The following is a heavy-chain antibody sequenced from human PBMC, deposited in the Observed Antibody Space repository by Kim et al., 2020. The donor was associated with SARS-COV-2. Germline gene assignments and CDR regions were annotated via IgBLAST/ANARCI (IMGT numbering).Heavy chain of an antibody. CDR1: GYTFKSYA. J-gene: IGHJ5*02. D-gene: IGHD3-3*01. CDR2: INAGNGNT. V-gene: IGHV1-3*01. Sequence: ASVKVSCKASGYTFKSYAIHWVRQAPGQRLEWMGWINAGNGNTRYSQNFQGRVTITRDTSASTAYMELSSLRSEDTAVYYCTRAPNYDFWSTSGWFDPWGQGTLVTVSS. CDR3: TRAPNYDFWSTSGWFDP.